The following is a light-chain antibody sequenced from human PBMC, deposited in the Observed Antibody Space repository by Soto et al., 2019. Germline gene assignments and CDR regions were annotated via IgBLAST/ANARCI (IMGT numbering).Light chain of an antibody. CDR3: EYFDSRMRQSM. CDR2: GNN. V-gene: IGLV1-40*01. CDR1: SSNIGAGYD. Sequence: QSVLTQPPSVSGAPGQRVTISCTGSSSNIGAGYDVHWYQQLPGAVPKLLIYGNNNRPSGDANRFSGSKSGTSASLAITVLQAGDEGDYYCEYFDSRMRQSMFGGRTKLTVL. J-gene: IGLJ3*02.